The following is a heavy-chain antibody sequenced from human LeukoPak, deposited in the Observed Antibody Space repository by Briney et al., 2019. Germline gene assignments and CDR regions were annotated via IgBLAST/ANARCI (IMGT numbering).Heavy chain of an antibody. V-gene: IGHV3-53*01. CDR3: ARVIGRDGYTTGPFDY. Sequence: PGGSVRLSCEASGFTVISNYMSWVRQAPGKGLEWVAVIYSGGSTYYTDSVKGRFTISRDNSKNTLYLQMNSLRAEDKAVYYCARVIGRDGYTTGPFDYWGQGTLVTVSS. D-gene: IGHD5-24*01. CDR2: IYSGGST. CDR1: GFTVISNY. J-gene: IGHJ4*02.